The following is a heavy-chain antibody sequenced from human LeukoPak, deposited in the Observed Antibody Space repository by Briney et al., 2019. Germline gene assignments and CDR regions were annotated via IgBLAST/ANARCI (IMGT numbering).Heavy chain of an antibody. CDR3: ARSEVLWFGESPIDY. CDR2: INPNSGGT. V-gene: IGHV1-2*02. Sequence: ASVKVSCKASGYTFTGYYMHWVRQAPGQGLEWMGWINPNSGGTNYAQKFQGRVTMTRDTSISTAYMELSRLRSDDTAVYYCARSEVLWFGESPIDYWGQGTLVTVSS. J-gene: IGHJ4*02. D-gene: IGHD3-10*01. CDR1: GYTFTGYY.